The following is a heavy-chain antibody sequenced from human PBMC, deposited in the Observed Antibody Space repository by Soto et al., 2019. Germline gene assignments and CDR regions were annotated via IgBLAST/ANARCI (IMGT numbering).Heavy chain of an antibody. V-gene: IGHV1-18*01. CDR3: ARDLESYYGSGSSNDAFDI. CDR1: GYTFTSYG. D-gene: IGHD3-10*01. J-gene: IGHJ3*02. Sequence: ASVKVSCKASGYTFTSYGISWVRQAPGQGLEWMGWISAYNGNTNYVQKLQGRVTMTTDTSTSTAYMELRSLRSDDTAVYYCARDLESYYGSGSSNDAFDIWGQGTMVTVSS. CDR2: ISAYNGNT.